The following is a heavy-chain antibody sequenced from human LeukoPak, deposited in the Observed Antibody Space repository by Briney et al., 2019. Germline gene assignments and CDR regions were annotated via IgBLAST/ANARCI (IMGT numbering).Heavy chain of an antibody. CDR2: ISSSSSYI. Sequence: GGSLRLSCAASGFIFSSYSMNWVRQAPGKGLEWVSSISSSSSYIYYADSVKGRFTISRDNAKNSLYLQMNSLRAEDTAVYYCARRGGTRLYYYYMDVWGKGTTVTVSS. CDR1: GFIFSSYS. V-gene: IGHV3-21*01. D-gene: IGHD2-15*01. J-gene: IGHJ6*03. CDR3: ARRGGTRLYYYYMDV.